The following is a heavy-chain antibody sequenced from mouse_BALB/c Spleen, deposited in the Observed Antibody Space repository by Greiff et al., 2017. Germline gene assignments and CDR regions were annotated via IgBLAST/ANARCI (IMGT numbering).Heavy chain of an antibody. D-gene: IGHD2-4*01. Sequence: QVQLQQPGAELVKPGASVKLSCKASGYTFTSYWMHWVKQRPGQGLEWIGEIDPSDSYTNYNQKFKGKATLTVDTSSSTAYMQLSSLTSEDSAVYYCTRCATMITRYFDVWGAGTTVTVSS. V-gene: IGHV1-69*02. CDR2: IDPSDSYT. CDR3: TRCATMITRYFDV. CDR1: GYTFTSYW. J-gene: IGHJ1*01.